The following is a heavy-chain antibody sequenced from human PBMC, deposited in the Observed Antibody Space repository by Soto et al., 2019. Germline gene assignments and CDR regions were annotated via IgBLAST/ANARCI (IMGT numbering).Heavy chain of an antibody. CDR2: IIPILGIA. V-gene: IGHV1-69*02. CDR3: ASIRYSSSWYWIDP. Sequence: QVQLVQSGAEVKKPGSSVKVSCKASGGTFSSYTISWVRQAPGQGLDWMGRIIPILGIANYAQKFQGRVTITADKSPSTAYMELSSLRSEDTAVYYCASIRYSSSWYWIDPWGQGTLVTVSS. CDR1: GGTFSSYT. D-gene: IGHD6-13*01. J-gene: IGHJ5*02.